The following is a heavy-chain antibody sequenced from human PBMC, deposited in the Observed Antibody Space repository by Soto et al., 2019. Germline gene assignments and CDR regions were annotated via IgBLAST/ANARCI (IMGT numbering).Heavy chain of an antibody. J-gene: IGHJ3*02. CDR1: GSTFTDFT. CDR3: ARRPDAFDI. CDR2: MSGDGLST. Sequence: GGSLRLSCAGPGSTFTDFTMTWVRQAPGRGLELVSAMSGDGLSTYYAGSVKGRFNISRDNSKTTLYLQMNSLRVEDTAVYYCARRPDAFDIWGRGTMVTVSS. V-gene: IGHV3-23*01.